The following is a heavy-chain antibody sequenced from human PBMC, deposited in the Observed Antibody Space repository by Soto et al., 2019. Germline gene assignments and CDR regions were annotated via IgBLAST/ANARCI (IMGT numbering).Heavy chain of an antibody. D-gene: IGHD5-12*01. J-gene: IGHJ4*02. CDR2: ISGSGGST. CDR3: AKGRYSGYDYIDY. Sequence: GGSLRLSCAASGFTFSSYAISWVRQAPGKGLEWVSAISGSGGSTYYADSVKGRFTISRDNSKNTLYLQMNSLRAEDTAVYYCAKGRYSGYDYIDYWGQGTLVTVSS. V-gene: IGHV3-23*01. CDR1: GFTFSSYA.